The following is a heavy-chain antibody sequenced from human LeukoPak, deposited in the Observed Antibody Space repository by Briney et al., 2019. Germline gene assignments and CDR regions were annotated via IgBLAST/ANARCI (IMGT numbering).Heavy chain of an antibody. CDR3: ARGNYDISTGYSKNWFDP. J-gene: IGHJ5*02. V-gene: IGHV4-59*01. D-gene: IGHD3-9*01. CDR1: GGSISSYY. Sequence: SETLSLTCTVSGGSISSYYWSWIRQPPGKGLEWIGYIYYSGSTNYNPSLKSRVTISVDTSKNQFSLKLSSVTAADTAVYYCARGNYDISTGYSKNWFDPWGQGTLVTVSS. CDR2: IYYSGST.